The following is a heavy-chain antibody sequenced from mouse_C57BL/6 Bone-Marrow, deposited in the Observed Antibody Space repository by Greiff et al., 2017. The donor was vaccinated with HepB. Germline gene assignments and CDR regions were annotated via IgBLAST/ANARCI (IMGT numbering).Heavy chain of an antibody. CDR1: GYAFSSSW. D-gene: IGHD2-5*01. CDR2: IYPGDGDT. CDR3: AREGFYSNYDY. J-gene: IGHJ2*01. V-gene: IGHV1-82*01. Sequence: VKLMESGPELVKPGASVKISCKASGYAFSSSWMNWVKQRPGKGLEWIGRIYPGDGDTNYNGKFKGKATLTADKSSSTAYMQLSSLTSEDSAVYFCAREGFYSNYDYWGQGTTLTVSS.